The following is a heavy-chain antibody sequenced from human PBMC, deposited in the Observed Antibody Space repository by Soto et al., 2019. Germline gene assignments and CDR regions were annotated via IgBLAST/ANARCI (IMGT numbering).Heavy chain of an antibody. D-gene: IGHD5-18*01. J-gene: IGHJ4*02. Sequence: QVQLVESGGGVVQPGRSLRLSCAASGFTFSSYAMHWVRQAPGKGLEWVAVISYDGSNKYYADSVKGRFTISRDNSKNTLYLQMNSLRAEDTAVYYCATDTAMDDENNGTDYWGQGTLVTVSS. CDR1: GFTFSSYA. CDR3: ATDTAMDDENNGTDY. CDR2: ISYDGSNK. V-gene: IGHV3-30-3*01.